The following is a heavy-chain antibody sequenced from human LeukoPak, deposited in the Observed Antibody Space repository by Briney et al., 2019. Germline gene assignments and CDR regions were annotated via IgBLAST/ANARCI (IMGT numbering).Heavy chain of an antibody. CDR1: GYTFTDYA. V-gene: IGHV7-4-1*02. D-gene: IGHD3-22*01. CDR3: ARRSEHSSGYRPTFDP. J-gene: IGHJ5*02. CDR2: INTNTKNP. Sequence: ASVKVSCKASGYTFTDYAMNWVRQAPGQGLEWMGWINTNTKNPTYAQGFTGRFVFSLDTSVSTVYLQISSLKAEDTAVYYCARRSEHSSGYRPTFDPWGQGTLVTVSS.